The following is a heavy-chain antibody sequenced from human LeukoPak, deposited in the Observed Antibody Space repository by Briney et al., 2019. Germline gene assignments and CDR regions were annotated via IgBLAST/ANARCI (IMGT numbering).Heavy chain of an antibody. Sequence: GGSLRLSCAASGFTFGDYAMHWVRQTPGKGLEWVSGVDWNSSNMVYADSVKGRFTISRDNAKNSLYLQMSSLRAEDMALYYCAKDRSSTLDDAFDFWGQGTMVTVSS. CDR2: VDWNSSNM. CDR1: GFTFGDYA. CDR3: AKDRSSTLDDAFDF. J-gene: IGHJ3*01. V-gene: IGHV3-9*03. D-gene: IGHD2-2*01.